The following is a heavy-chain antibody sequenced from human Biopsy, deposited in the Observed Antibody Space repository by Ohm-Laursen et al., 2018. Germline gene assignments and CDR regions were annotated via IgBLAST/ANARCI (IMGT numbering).Heavy chain of an antibody. CDR1: GYTFTAFS. CDR3: ARGRRHCSGTCSRWYFDL. V-gene: IGHV1-2*02. D-gene: IGHD2-2*01. Sequence: GASVKVSCKPSGYTFTAFSVHWLRQAPGQGLEWMGWINPKSGDTDYPQNFQGRVSMTRDTSISTAYMDLSRLRSDDTVVYYCARGRRHCSGTCSRWYFDLWGRGTLVTVSS. J-gene: IGHJ2*01. CDR2: INPKSGDT.